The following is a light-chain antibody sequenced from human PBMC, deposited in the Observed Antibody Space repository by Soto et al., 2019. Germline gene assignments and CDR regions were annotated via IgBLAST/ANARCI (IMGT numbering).Light chain of an antibody. CDR1: QSLLYSSNNKNY. J-gene: IGKJ3*01. CDR3: QQSYTTPFP. V-gene: IGKV4-1*01. Sequence: DIVMTQSPDSLAVSLGERATINCKSSQSLLYSSNNKNYLVWYQQKPGQPPKLLIYWASTRESGVPDRVSGSGSGTDFTLTISSLQAADVAVYYCQQSYTTPFPFGPGTKVDIK. CDR2: WAS.